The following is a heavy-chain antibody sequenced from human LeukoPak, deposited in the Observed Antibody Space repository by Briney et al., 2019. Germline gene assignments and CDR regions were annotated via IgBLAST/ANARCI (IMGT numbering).Heavy chain of an antibody. Sequence: GGSLRLSCAVSGFTVTSNYMTWVRQAPGKGLEWVSVIYRGGSTYYADSVKGRFTISRDNSKNTVYLQMKTLRAEDTAVYYCARDRRYCSGSTCYSGIDFWGQGTLVTVSS. V-gene: IGHV3-53*01. J-gene: IGHJ4*02. CDR1: GFTVTSNY. CDR3: ARDRRYCSGSTCYSGIDF. CDR2: IYRGGST. D-gene: IGHD2-15*01.